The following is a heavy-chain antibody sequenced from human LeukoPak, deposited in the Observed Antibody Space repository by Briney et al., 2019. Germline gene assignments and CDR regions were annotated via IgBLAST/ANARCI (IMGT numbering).Heavy chain of an antibody. J-gene: IGHJ6*02. CDR2: ISAYNGNT. D-gene: IGHD3-9*01. V-gene: IGHV1-18*01. CDR3: ARDYAPRYYDILTGYGMDV. CDR1: GYTFTSYG. Sequence: ASVKVSCKASGYTFTSYGISWVRQAPGQGLEWMGWISAYNGNTNYAQKLQGGVTMTTDTSTSTAYMELRSLRSDDTAVYYCARDYAPRYYDILTGYGMDVWGQGTTVTVSS.